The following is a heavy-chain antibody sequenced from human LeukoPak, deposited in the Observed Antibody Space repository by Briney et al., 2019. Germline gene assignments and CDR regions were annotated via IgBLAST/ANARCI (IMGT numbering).Heavy chain of an antibody. CDR1: GYTFTSYD. J-gene: IGHJ3*02. CDR3: ARGPDDYDILTGYYLDAFHI. D-gene: IGHD3-9*01. CDR2: MNPNSGNT. Sequence: ASVKVSCKASGYTFTSYDINWVRQATGQGLEWMGWMNPNSGNTGYAQKFQGRVTMTRNTSISTAYMELSSLRSEDTAVYYCARGPDDYDILTGYYLDAFHIWGQGTMVTVSS. V-gene: IGHV1-8*01.